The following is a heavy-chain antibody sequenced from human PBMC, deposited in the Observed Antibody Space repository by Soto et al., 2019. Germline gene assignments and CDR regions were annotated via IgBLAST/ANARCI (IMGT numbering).Heavy chain of an antibody. CDR3: ARTKSGGITMVRGVLGGMDV. V-gene: IGHV3-21*01. Sequence: GRSLRLSCRASGFTFSSYSTNWVSQAPGKGLEWVSSISSSSSYIYYADSVKGRFTISRDNAKNSLYLQMNSLRAEDTAVYYCARTKSGGITMVRGVLGGMDVWGQGTTVTVSS. CDR2: ISSSSSYI. CDR1: GFTFSSYS. D-gene: IGHD3-10*01. J-gene: IGHJ6*02.